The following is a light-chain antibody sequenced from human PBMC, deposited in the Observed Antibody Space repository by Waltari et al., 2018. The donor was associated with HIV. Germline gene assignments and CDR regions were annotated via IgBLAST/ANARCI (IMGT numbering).Light chain of an antibody. CDR2: GAS. J-gene: IGKJ1*01. CDR1: QRVSSSL. V-gene: IGKV3-20*01. CDR3: QQYGSSPPWT. Sequence: EIVLMPSPGSLSLSPGERATLSCRATQRVSSSLLDWYQQKTGQAPRLLIYGASTRATGIPDRFSGSGSGTDFTLTISRLEPEEFAVYYCQQYGSSPPWTFGQGTKVEIK.